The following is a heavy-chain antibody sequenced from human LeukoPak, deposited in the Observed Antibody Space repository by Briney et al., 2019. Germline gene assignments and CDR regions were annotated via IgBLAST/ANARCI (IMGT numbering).Heavy chain of an antibody. V-gene: IGHV3-43*02. D-gene: IGHD3-10*01. CDR1: GFTFDDYA. CDR2: ISGDGGST. Sequence: PGGSLRLSCAASGFTFDDYAMHWVRQAPGKGLEWVSLISGDGGSTYYADSVKGRFTISRDNSQNSLYLQMNSLRTEDTALYYCAKDMSGNYYGSGSYYNWFDPWGQGTLVTVSS. CDR3: AKDMSGNYYGSGSYYNWFDP. J-gene: IGHJ5*02.